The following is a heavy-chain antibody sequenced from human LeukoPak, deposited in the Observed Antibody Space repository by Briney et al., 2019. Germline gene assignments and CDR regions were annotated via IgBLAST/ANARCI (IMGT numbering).Heavy chain of an antibody. J-gene: IGHJ4*02. Sequence: GGSLRLSCAVSGFTFSDYYIDWVRQAPGKGLEWVGRTRNKANSYTTEYAASVKGRFTISRDESKNSLYLQMNSLKTEDTAVYYCARYGYYAYDYWGQGNLVTVSS. CDR1: GFTFSDYY. D-gene: IGHD3-3*01. V-gene: IGHV3-72*01. CDR3: ARYGYYAYDY. CDR2: TRNKANSYTT.